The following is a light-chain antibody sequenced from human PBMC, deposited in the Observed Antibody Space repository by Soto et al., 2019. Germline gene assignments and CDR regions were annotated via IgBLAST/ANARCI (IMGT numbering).Light chain of an antibody. CDR2: EVS. Sequence: QAALTPPASVSGSPGPSIPLSFPGTSDDNINYKYVSWYQLHPGKAPTLMIYEVSNRPSGVSGRFSGSKSGNTASLTISGLQAEDEADYYCSSSTTSNTLFVFGTGTKVTVL. CDR3: SSSTTSNTLFV. CDR1: SDDNINYKY. V-gene: IGLV2-14*01. J-gene: IGLJ1*01.